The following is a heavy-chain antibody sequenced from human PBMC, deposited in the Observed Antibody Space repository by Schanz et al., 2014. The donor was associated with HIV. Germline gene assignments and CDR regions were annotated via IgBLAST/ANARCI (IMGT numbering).Heavy chain of an antibody. CDR1: GYTFTSYD. CDR2: MNPNSG. V-gene: IGHV1-8*01. Sequence: QVPLVQSGAEVKKPGASVKVSCKASGYTFTSYDINWVRQATGQGLEWMGWMNPNSGGFARKFNDRVTITRDTSITTAYMELTTLRSDDTALYYCAIPSSGWSTFDYWGQGTLVTVSS. D-gene: IGHD6-19*01. J-gene: IGHJ4*02. CDR3: AIPSSGWSTFDY.